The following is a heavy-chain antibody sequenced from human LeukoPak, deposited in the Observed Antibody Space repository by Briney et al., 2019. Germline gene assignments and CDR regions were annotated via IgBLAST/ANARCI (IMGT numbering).Heavy chain of an antibody. CDR1: GGSISSGGYY. CDR3: ARSSSGYYDSSGYIDY. D-gene: IGHD3-22*01. CDR2: IYYSGST. J-gene: IGHJ4*02. Sequence: SETLSLTCTVSGGSISSGGYYWSWIRQHPGKGLEWIGYIYYSGSTYYNPSLKSRVTISVDTSKNQFSLKLSSVTAADTAVYYCARSSSGYYDSSGYIDYWGQGTLVTVSS. V-gene: IGHV4-31*03.